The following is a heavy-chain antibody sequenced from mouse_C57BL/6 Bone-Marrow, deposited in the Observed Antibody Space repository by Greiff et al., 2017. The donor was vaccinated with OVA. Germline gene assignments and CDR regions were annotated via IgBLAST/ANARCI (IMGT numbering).Heavy chain of an antibody. D-gene: IGHD2-5*01. J-gene: IGHJ3*01. CDR3: ARDAYYSNCVTVAWFAY. V-gene: IGHV1-55*01. CDR2: IYPGSGST. Sequence: QVQLQQPGAELVKPGASVKMSCKASGYTFTSYWITWVKQRPGQGLEWIGDIYPGSGSTTYNEKFKSKATLTVDTSSSTAYMQLSSLTSEDSAVYYCARDAYYSNCVTVAWFAYWGQGTLVTVSA. CDR1: GYTFTSYW.